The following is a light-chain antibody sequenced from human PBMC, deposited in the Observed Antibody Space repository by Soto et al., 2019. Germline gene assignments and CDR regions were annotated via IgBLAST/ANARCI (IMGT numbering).Light chain of an antibody. CDR1: SSDVGAYDY. J-gene: IGLJ3*02. V-gene: IGLV2-11*01. CDR3: CSYAGSYTFWV. CDR2: DVS. Sequence: QSALTQPRSVSGSPGQSVTISCTGTSSDVGAYDYVSWYQQHSGKAPRLLINDVSERPSGVPDRFSGSKSGNTASLTISGLQAEDEADYYCCSYAGSYTFWVFGGGTKVTVL.